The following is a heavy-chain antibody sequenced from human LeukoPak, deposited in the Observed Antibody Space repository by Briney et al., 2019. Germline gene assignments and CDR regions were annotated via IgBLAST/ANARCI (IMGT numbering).Heavy chain of an antibody. J-gene: IGHJ6*03. Sequence: SETLSLTCTVSGGSISSSTYCRGWTRQPRGRGLEWFGSIYYSGSTYYNTALKSRVTISVDTSKNQFSLKLSSVTAADTAVYYCARQGQQLVQGDYYYYYMDVWGKGTTVTVSS. CDR1: GGSISSSTYC. CDR2: IYYSGST. D-gene: IGHD6-13*01. CDR3: ARQGQQLVQGDYYYYYMDV. V-gene: IGHV4-39*01.